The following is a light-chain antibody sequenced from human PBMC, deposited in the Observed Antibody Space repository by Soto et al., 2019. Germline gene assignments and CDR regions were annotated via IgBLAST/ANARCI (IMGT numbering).Light chain of an antibody. Sequence: RATLSLRASQRVSSYLAWYQQNPGQATRLLIYDASTRATGIPARFSGSGSGTDFTLTISSLEPEDFAVYYCQQRRDWPSFGGGIKVDI. V-gene: IGKV3-11*01. J-gene: IGKJ4*01. CDR2: DAS. CDR1: QRVSSY. CDR3: QQRRDWPS.